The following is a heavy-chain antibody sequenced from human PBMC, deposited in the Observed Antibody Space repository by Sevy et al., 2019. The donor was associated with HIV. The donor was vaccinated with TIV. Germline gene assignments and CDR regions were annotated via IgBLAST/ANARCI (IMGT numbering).Heavy chain of an antibody. CDR1: GYTFTSYD. CDR2: MNPNSGNT. Sequence: ASVKVSCKASGYTFTSYDINWVRQATGQGLEWMGWMNPNSGNTGYAQKFQGGVTMTRNTSISTAYMELSSLRSEDTAVYYCARRGYVGGYSGFDYWGQGTLVTVSS. V-gene: IGHV1-8*01. J-gene: IGHJ4*02. D-gene: IGHD2-15*01. CDR3: ARRGYVGGYSGFDY.